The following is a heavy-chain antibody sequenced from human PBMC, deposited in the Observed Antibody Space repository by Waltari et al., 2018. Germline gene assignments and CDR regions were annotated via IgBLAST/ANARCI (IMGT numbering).Heavy chain of an antibody. V-gene: IGHV1-8*01. CDR2: MNPNSGNT. D-gene: IGHD3-3*01. CDR3: ARGRFWSGYYRGIRPFDY. J-gene: IGHJ4*02. Sequence: QVQLVQSGAEVKKPGASVKVSCKASGYTFTSYDINWVRPATGQGLEWMGWMNPNSGNTGYAQKFQGRVTMTRNTSISTAYMELSSLRSEDTAVYYCARGRFWSGYYRGIRPFDYWGQGTLVTVSS. CDR1: GYTFTSYD.